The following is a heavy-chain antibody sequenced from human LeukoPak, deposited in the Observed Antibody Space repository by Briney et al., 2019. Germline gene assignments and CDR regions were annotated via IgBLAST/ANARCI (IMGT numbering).Heavy chain of an antibody. Sequence: GGSLRHSCTASGFTVGEYAMSSVRQAPGKGLEWVGFIRSKAYGRTTEYAASVKGRFTISRDDSKSIAYLQMNALKTEDTAVYYCSRWASAWIDYWGQGTLVTVSS. CDR3: SRWASAWIDY. J-gene: IGHJ4*02. D-gene: IGHD1-1*01. CDR1: GFTVGEYA. V-gene: IGHV3-49*04. CDR2: IRSKAYGRTT.